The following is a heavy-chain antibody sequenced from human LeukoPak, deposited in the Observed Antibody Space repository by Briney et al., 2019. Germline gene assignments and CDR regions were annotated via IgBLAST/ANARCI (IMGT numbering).Heavy chain of an antibody. V-gene: IGHV3-53*01. Sequence: PGGSLRLSCTASGFIVTNNYINWVRQAPGKGLEWVSLVYSGGSTYYADSVKGRFTISRDNSKNTLYLQMNSLRAEDTAVYYCAKVRYGDYPGHWGQGTLVTVSS. CDR3: AKVRYGDYPGH. J-gene: IGHJ4*02. CDR1: GFIVTNNY. CDR2: VYSGGST. D-gene: IGHD4-17*01.